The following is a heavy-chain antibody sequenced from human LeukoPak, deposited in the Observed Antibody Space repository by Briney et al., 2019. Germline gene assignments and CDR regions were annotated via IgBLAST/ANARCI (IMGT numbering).Heavy chain of an antibody. J-gene: IGHJ6*02. CDR3: ARGEYHPAINYYYYGLDV. V-gene: IGHV3-23*01. CDR1: GSTFSSYA. Sequence: GGSLRLSCAASGSTFSSYAMTWVRQAPGKGLEWVSSISTRGGSTYYADSVKGRFTISRDNSKNTLYLQMNGLRVEDTAIYFCARGEYHPAINYYYYGLDVWGQGTTVTVSS. D-gene: IGHD2-21*02. CDR2: ISTRGGST.